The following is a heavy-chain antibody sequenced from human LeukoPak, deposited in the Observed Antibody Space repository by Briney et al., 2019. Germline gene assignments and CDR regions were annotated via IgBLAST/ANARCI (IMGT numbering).Heavy chain of an antibody. CDR1: GFTVSSYY. V-gene: IGHV3-66*01. CDR2: ISSGCTT. Sequence: GVSLRLSCAASGFTVSSYYMTWVRQSPGKGLECVSLISSGCTTFYTDSVKGRFTISRDNSKSTLYLQKNSLRAEDTAVYYCARDPSPVYYASGSSKYYYYGMDVWGPGTTVTVSS. CDR3: ARDPSPVYYASGSSKYYYYGMDV. D-gene: IGHD3-10*01. J-gene: IGHJ6*02.